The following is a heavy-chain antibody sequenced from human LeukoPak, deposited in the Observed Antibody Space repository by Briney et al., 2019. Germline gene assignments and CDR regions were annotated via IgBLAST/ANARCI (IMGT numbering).Heavy chain of an antibody. CDR3: ARDTFEDWNDAKFDY. CDR2: ISSSGSTI. J-gene: IGHJ4*02. CDR1: GFTFSSYE. V-gene: IGHV3-48*03. D-gene: IGHD1-1*01. Sequence: PGGSLRLSCAASGFTFSSYEMNWVRQAPGKGLEWVSYISSSGSTIYYADSVKGRFTISRDNAKNSLYLQMNSLRAEDTAVYYCARDTFEDWNDAKFDYWGQGTLVTVSS.